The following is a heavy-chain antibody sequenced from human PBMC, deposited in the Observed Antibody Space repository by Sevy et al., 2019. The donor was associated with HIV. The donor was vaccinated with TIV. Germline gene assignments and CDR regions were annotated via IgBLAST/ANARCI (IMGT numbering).Heavy chain of an antibody. CDR2: VNPIFGTA. Sequence: ASVKVSCKASGDTFNNSALSWLRQAPGQGLEWMGAVNPIFGTANYALKFQGRVTLTADVSTSTAYMELTSLRSDDTAVYYCAGKSGSYYLYYFEYWGQGTLVTVSS. D-gene: IGHD3-10*01. CDR3: AGKSGSYYLYYFEY. V-gene: IGHV1-69*13. J-gene: IGHJ4*02. CDR1: GDTFNNSA.